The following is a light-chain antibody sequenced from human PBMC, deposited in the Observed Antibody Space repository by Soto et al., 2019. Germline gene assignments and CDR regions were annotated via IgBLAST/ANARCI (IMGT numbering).Light chain of an antibody. V-gene: IGKV1-39*01. CDR3: QQGYSTPLT. CDR1: QSISSD. J-gene: IGKJ4*01. CDR2: AAS. Sequence: DIQMTQSPSSLSASVGDRVTITCRASQSISSDLNWYQQKPGKAPKLLIDAASSLHSGVPSRFSGSGSATDFTLTISSLQPEDCATYDCQQGYSTPLTFGGGTKVEIK.